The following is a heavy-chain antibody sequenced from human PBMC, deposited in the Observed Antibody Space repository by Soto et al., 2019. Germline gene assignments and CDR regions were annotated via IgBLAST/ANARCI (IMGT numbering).Heavy chain of an antibody. D-gene: IGHD2-21*01. Sequence: PSQTLSLTCVISGDTVSSGNAAWNWIRQSPSSGLQWLGRTFFRSKWHTDYAVSLRGRVTITADTSKNQFSLQLESVTPEDTAVYYCAVTSNGDYRNYCGMDVWGQGITVTVSS. J-gene: IGHJ6*02. V-gene: IGHV6-1*01. CDR3: AVTSNGDYRNYCGMDV. CDR2: TFFRSKWHT. CDR1: GDTVSSGNAA.